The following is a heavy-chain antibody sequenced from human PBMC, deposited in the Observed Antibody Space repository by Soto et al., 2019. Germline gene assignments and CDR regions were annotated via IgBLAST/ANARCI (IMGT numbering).Heavy chain of an antibody. D-gene: IGHD2-15*01. CDR2: IYYSGST. CDR3: ARRRVVAATRRYYYYYGMDV. V-gene: IGHV4-39*01. J-gene: IGHJ6*02. CDR1: GGSISSSSYY. Sequence: QLQLQESGPGLVKPSETLSLTCTVSGGSISSSSYYWGWIRQPPGKGLEWIGSIYYSGSTYYNPSLKSRVTISVDTSKNQFSLKLSSVTAADTAVYYCARRRVVAATRRYYYYYGMDVWGQGTTVTVSS.